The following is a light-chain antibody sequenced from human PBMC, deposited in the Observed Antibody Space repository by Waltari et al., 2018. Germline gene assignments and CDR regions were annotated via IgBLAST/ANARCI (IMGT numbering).Light chain of an antibody. Sequence: QSALTQPASVSGSPGQSITISCTGTSRDVGGYNYVSWYQQHPGKAPKLMIYDVSKRPSGVSNRFSGSKSGNTASRTISGLQAEDEADYYCSSYTSSSTFDVVFGGGTKLTVL. CDR2: DVS. J-gene: IGLJ2*01. CDR3: SSYTSSSTFDVV. CDR1: SRDVGGYNY. V-gene: IGLV2-14*01.